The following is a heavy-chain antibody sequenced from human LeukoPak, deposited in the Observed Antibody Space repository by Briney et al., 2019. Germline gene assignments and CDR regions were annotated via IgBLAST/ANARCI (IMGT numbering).Heavy chain of an antibody. CDR3: ARDNNWGSTHY. V-gene: IGHV3-21*01. D-gene: IGHD7-27*01. Sequence: GSLRLSCAASGFTFSSYNMNWARQAPGKGLEWVSSISSSSSYIDYADSVKGRFTISRDNAKNSLDLQMSSLRAEDTAVYYCARDNNWGSTHYWGQGTLVTVSS. CDR1: GFTFSSYN. J-gene: IGHJ4*02. CDR2: ISSSSSYI.